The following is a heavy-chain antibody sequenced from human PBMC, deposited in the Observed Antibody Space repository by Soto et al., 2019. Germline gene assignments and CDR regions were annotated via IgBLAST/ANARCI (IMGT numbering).Heavy chain of an antibody. J-gene: IGHJ6*02. CDR1: GYSFTSYW. CDR3: ARGVMAGDYYYGMDV. D-gene: IGHD6-19*01. CDR2: IYPGDSDT. Sequence: GESLKISCNGSGYSFTSYWIGWVRQMPGKGLEWMGIIYPGDSDTRYSPSFQGQVTISADKSISTAYLQWSSLKASDTAMYYCARGVMAGDYYYGMDVWGQGTTVTVSS. V-gene: IGHV5-51*01.